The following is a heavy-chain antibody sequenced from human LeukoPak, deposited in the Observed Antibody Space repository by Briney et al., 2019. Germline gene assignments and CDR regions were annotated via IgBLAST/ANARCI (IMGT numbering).Heavy chain of an antibody. CDR3: ARLYSSSSGLFDS. CDR1: GFSLTTSGMC. V-gene: IGHV2-70*11. D-gene: IGHD6-6*01. J-gene: IGHJ4*02. CDR2: IDWDDAK. Sequence: SGPALVKPSQTLTLTCTFSGFSLTTSGMCVNWIRQPQGKALEWLARIDWDDAKWYSTSLKTRLTVSKDTSKNPVVLTMTNMDPVDTATYYCARLYSSSSGLFDSWGQGTLVTVSS.